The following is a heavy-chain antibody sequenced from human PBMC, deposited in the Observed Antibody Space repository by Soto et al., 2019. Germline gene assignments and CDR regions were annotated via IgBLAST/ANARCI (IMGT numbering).Heavy chain of an antibody. CDR3: ARAINDFWSGFSYYFDN. J-gene: IGHJ4*02. CDR2: MYYTGIT. V-gene: IGHV4-31*03. D-gene: IGHD3-3*01. Sequence: QVQLQESGPGLVQPSQTLSLTCSVSGGSVSSGGHYWTWIRQHPGKGLEWIGYMYYTGITYHNPSLKSRVILSVDTSTNHFFLKLSSVTAADTAVYYCARAINDFWSGFSYYFDNWGQGTLVTVSS. CDR1: GGSVSSGGHY.